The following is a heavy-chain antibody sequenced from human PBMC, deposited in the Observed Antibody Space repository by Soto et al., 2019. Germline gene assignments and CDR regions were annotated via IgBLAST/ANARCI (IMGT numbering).Heavy chain of an antibody. CDR2: ISYDGSNK. V-gene: IGHV3-30*18. J-gene: IGHJ6*02. Sequence: QVQLVESGGGVVQPGRSLRLSCAASGFTFSSYGMHWVRQAPGKGLEWVAVISYDGSNKYYADSVKGRFTISRDNSKNTLYLQMNSLRAEDTAVYYCAKDFRRFSAAAGTWRYYYGMDVWGQGTTVTVSS. D-gene: IGHD6-13*01. CDR1: GFTFSSYG. CDR3: AKDFRRFSAAAGTWRYYYGMDV.